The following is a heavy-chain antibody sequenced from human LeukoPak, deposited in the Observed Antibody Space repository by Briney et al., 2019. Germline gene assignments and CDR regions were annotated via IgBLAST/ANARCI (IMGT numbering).Heavy chain of an antibody. V-gene: IGHV3-23*01. CDR2: ISGSAGST. CDR1: GFTFSSYA. CDR3: AKDRSSTWTKYYSDY. J-gene: IGHJ4*02. Sequence: GGSLRLSCAASGFTFSSYAMSWVRQAPGKGLEWVSAISGSAGSTYYADSVKGRFTISRDNSKNMLYMQMNSLRAEDTAVYYCAKDRSSTWTKYYSDYWGQGTLVTVSS. D-gene: IGHD6-13*01.